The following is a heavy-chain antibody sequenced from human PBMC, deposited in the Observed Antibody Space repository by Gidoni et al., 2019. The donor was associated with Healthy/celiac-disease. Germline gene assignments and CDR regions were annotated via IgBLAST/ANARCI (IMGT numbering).Heavy chain of an antibody. Sequence: EVQLVDSGGGLVQPGGSLRLSCAASGFTFSSYAMSWVRQAPGKGLEWVSASSGSGGSTYYADSVKGRFTISRDNSKNTLYLQMNSLRAEDTAVYYCAKEPFRTTVTMYYFDYWGQGTLVTVSS. CDR3: AKEPFRTTVTMYYFDY. D-gene: IGHD4-17*01. CDR2: SSGSGGST. V-gene: IGHV3-23*04. J-gene: IGHJ4*02. CDR1: GFTFSSYA.